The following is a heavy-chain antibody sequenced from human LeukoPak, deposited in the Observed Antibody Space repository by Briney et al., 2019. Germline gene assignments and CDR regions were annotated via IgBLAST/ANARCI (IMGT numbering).Heavy chain of an antibody. CDR1: GGSISSYY. Sequence: PSETLSLTCTVSGGSISSYYWSWIRQPPGKGLEWIGYIYYSGSTNYNPSLKSRVTISVDTSKNQFSLKLSSVTAADTAVYYCARHTYYYDTDYGAQGTLVTVSS. V-gene: IGHV4-59*08. CDR3: ARHTYYYDTDY. J-gene: IGHJ4*02. D-gene: IGHD3-22*01. CDR2: IYYSGST.